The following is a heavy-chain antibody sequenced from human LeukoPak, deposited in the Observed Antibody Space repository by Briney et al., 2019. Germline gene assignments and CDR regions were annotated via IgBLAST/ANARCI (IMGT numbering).Heavy chain of an antibody. CDR3: ARDTRNTLTNGMDV. D-gene: IGHD1-14*01. V-gene: IGHV3-53*01. CDR2: IYSDGST. Sequence: PGGSLRLSCAASGFTVSANYMSWVRQAPGKGLEWVSIIYSDGSTYYADSVKGRFTFSRDTYRNMLHLQMNSLGVEDTAVYYCARDTRNTLTNGMDVWGQGTTVTVSS. J-gene: IGHJ6*02. CDR1: GFTVSANY.